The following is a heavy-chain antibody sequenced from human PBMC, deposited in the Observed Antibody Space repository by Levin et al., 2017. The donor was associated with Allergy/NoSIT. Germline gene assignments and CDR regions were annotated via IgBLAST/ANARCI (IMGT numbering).Heavy chain of an antibody. CDR2: ISSSSSTI. V-gene: IGHV3-48*01. CDR3: ARDSIAVAGRLDY. Sequence: PGGSLRLSCAASGFTFSSYSMNWVRQAPGKGLEWVSYISSSSSTIYYADSVKGRFTISRDNAKNSLYLQMNSLRAEDTAVYYCARDSIAVAGRLDYWGQGTLVTVSS. CDR1: GFTFSSYS. J-gene: IGHJ4*02. D-gene: IGHD6-19*01.